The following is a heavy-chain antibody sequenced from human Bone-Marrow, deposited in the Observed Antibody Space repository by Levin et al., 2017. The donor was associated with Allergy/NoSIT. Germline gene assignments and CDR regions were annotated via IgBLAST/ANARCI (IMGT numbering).Heavy chain of an antibody. J-gene: IGHJ4*02. CDR2: IYPGDSDT. D-gene: IGHD2-2*01. CDR3: ARRGSSSWTGFDL. V-gene: IGHV5-51*01. CDR1: EYRFTNYW. Sequence: AASVKVSCKASEYRFTNYWIGWVRQMPGKGLEWMGIIYPGDSDTKYSPSFQGQVTMSVARSIGTAYLQWSSLKASDSAIYYCARRGSSSWTGFDLWGQGTLVTVSS.